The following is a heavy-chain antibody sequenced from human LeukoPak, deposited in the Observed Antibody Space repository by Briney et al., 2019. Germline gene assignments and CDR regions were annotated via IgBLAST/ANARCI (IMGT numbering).Heavy chain of an antibody. V-gene: IGHV3-7*04. D-gene: IGHD2-8*02. CDR1: GFTFSSYW. Sequence: GGSLRLSCVASGFTFSSYWMSWVRQAPGKGLEWVANIRQDGSAKYYVDSVKSRFTISRDNARNSLYLQMNSLRAEDTAVFYCAGGSYWDAFDIWGQGTMVTVSS. CDR2: IRQDGSAK. CDR3: AGGSYWDAFDI. J-gene: IGHJ3*02.